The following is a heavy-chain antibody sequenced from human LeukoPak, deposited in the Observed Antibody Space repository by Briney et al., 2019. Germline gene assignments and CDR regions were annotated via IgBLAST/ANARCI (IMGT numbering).Heavy chain of an antibody. J-gene: IGHJ4*02. Sequence: SETLSLTCTVSGGSISSYYWSWIRQPPGKGLEWIGYIYYSGSTNYNPSLKSRVTISVDTSKNQFSLKLSSVTAADTAVYYCARAQADYYDSSGYFEFDCWGQGTLVTVSS. D-gene: IGHD3-22*01. CDR1: GGSISSYY. CDR3: ARAQADYYDSSGYFEFDC. V-gene: IGHV4-59*01. CDR2: IYYSGST.